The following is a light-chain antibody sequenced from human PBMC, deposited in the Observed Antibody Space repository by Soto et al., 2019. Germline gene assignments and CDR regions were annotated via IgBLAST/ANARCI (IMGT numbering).Light chain of an antibody. CDR3: CSYADGIRLV. Sequence: QSVLTQPASVSGSPGQSITISCTGTSSDVGNFNLVSWYQQHPGKAPKLMIYEANKRPSGVSSRFSGSKSGNTASLTISGLQAEDDANYHCCSYADGIRLVFGGGTKLTV. CDR1: SSDVGNFNL. CDR2: EAN. J-gene: IGLJ2*01. V-gene: IGLV2-23*01.